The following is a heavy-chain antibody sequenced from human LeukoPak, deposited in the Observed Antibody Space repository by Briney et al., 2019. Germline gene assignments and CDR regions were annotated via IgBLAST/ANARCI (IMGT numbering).Heavy chain of an antibody. J-gene: IGHJ4*02. CDR1: GFTFSNSA. V-gene: IGHV3-64*02. D-gene: IGHD6-19*01. Sequence: GRSLRLSCAASGFTFSNSAIYWVRQAPGKGLEFVSVISTNGDRTYYADSVKGRFTISRDNSKNTLYLQMGSLRADDMAVYYCARGVAISSSGWYDTFDYWGQGGLVTISS. CDR3: ARGVAISSSGWYDTFDY. CDR2: ISTNGDRT.